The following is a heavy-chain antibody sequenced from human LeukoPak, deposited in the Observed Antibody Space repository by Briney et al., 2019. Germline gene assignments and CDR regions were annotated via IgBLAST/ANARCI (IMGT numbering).Heavy chain of an antibody. J-gene: IGHJ6*03. Sequence: PSETLSLTCTVSGGSIRSYYWSWIRQPPGKGLEWIGSIYYSGSTNYNPSLKSRVTISVDTSKNQFSLKLSSVTAADTAVYYCARESRAYCSSTSCQTINYYYYYMDVWGKGTTVTISS. CDR2: IYYSGST. CDR1: GGSIRSYY. CDR3: ARESRAYCSSTSCQTINYYYYYMDV. V-gene: IGHV4-59*01. D-gene: IGHD2-2*01.